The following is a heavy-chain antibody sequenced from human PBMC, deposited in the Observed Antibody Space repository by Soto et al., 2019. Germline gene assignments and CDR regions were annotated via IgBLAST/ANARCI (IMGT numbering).Heavy chain of an antibody. CDR2: VHTYEGTT. Sequence: QVQLVQSAPEVKRPGDSVKVSCKTSGYTFTSYPFSWVRQAPGQGLEWMGWVHTYEGTTKAAQQFRDRITLTADKSAATVFMELKRLTSDDTAVYYCAREYYGTTTWIDNWGQGTLVAVSS. D-gene: IGHD1-7*01. V-gene: IGHV1-18*04. J-gene: IGHJ4*02. CDR1: GYTFTSYP. CDR3: AREYYGTTTWIDN.